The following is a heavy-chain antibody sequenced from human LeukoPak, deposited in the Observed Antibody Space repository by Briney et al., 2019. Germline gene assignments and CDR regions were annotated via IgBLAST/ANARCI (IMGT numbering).Heavy chain of an antibody. CDR1: GFTFSSYG. V-gene: IGHV3-33*01. CDR2: TWYDGSNK. CDR3: ARVLDGYTDY. J-gene: IGHJ4*02. D-gene: IGHD5-24*01. Sequence: GGSLRLSCAASGFTFSSYGMHWVRQAPGKGVEWVAVTWYDGSNKYYADSVKSRFTISRDNSKNTLYLQMNSLRAEDTAVYYCARVLDGYTDYWGQGTLVTVSS.